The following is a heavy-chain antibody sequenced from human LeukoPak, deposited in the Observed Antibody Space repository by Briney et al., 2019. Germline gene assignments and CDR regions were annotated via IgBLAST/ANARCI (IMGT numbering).Heavy chain of an antibody. J-gene: IGHJ4*02. CDR2: IYSGGST. CDR3: ARDGDYNFWIGNYDY. Sequence: GGSLRLSCAASGFTVSSNYMSWVRQAPGKGLEWVSVIYSGGSTYYADSVKGRFTISRDNSKNTLYLQMNSLRAEDTAVYYCARDGDYNFWIGNYDYWGQGALVTVSS. V-gene: IGHV3-66*01. D-gene: IGHD3-3*01. CDR1: GFTVSSNY.